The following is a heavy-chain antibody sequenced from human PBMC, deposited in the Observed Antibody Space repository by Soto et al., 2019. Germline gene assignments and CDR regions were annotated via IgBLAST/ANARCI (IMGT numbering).Heavy chain of an antibody. CDR1: GGSIRSGGYY. J-gene: IGHJ6*02. CDR3: ARDRLMATAGTARHYFGLDV. CDR2: IYYSGNT. V-gene: IGHV4-31*03. D-gene: IGHD5-18*01. Sequence: SETLSLTCTVSGGSIRSGGYYWSWVRQNQRRVLEWIGNIYYSGNTYYNPSLKSRLTISVDTSKNQFSLNLSSVTAADTAVYYCARDRLMATAGTARHYFGLDVWGQGTTVTVSS.